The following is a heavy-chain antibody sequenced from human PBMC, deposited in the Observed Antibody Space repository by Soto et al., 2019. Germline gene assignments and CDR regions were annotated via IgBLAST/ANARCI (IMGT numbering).Heavy chain of an antibody. CDR2: INHSGST. J-gene: IGHJ6*02. CDR3: ARTVGATYYYYGMDV. CDR1: GGSFSGYY. Sequence: PSETLSLTCAVYGGSFSGYYWSWIRQPPGKGLEWIGEINHSGSTNYNPSLKSRVAISVDTSKNQFSLKLSSVTAADTAVYYCARTVGATYYYYGMDVWGQGTKVTVS. V-gene: IGHV4-34*01. D-gene: IGHD1-26*01.